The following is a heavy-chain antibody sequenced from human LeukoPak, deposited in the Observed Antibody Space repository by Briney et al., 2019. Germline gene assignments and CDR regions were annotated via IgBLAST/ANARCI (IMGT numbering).Heavy chain of an antibody. CDR1: GYTFTGYY. J-gene: IGHJ5*02. D-gene: IGHD2-15*01. CDR2: INPNSGGT. CDR3: ARVPCSGGSCYGSWFDP. V-gene: IGHV1-2*02. Sequence: ASVKVSCKASGYTFTGYYMHWVRQAPGQGLEWMGWINPNSGGTNYAQKLQGRVTMTRDTSISTAYMELSRLRSDDTAVYYCARVPCSGGSCYGSWFDPWGQGTLVTVSS.